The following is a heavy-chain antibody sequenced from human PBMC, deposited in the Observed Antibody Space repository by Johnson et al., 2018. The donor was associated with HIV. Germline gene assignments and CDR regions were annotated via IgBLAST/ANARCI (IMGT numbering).Heavy chain of an antibody. CDR1: GFTFDDYA. J-gene: IGHJ3*02. V-gene: IGHV3-9*01. Sequence: VQLVESGGGLVQPGRSLRLSCAAFGFTFDDYAMHWVRQAPGKGLEWVSGISWNSGSIGYADSVKGRFTISRDNAKNSLYLQMNSLRAEDPALYYCARDCSSASCYEFDTSDIWGQGTMVTVSS. CDR3: ARDCSSASCYEFDTSDI. D-gene: IGHD2-2*01. CDR2: ISWNSGSI.